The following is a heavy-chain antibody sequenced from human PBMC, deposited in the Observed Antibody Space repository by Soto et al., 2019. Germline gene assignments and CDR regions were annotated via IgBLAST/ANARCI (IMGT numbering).Heavy chain of an antibody. CDR1: GGTFSSYA. Sequence: SVEVSCKASGGTFSSYAISWVRQAPGQGLEWMGGIIPIFGTANYAQKFQGRVTITADESTSTAYMELSSLRSEDTAVYYCARDQRRIIADAFDIWGQGTMVTVSS. J-gene: IGHJ3*02. CDR3: ARDQRRIIADAFDI. V-gene: IGHV1-69*13. D-gene: IGHD6-13*01. CDR2: IIPIFGTA.